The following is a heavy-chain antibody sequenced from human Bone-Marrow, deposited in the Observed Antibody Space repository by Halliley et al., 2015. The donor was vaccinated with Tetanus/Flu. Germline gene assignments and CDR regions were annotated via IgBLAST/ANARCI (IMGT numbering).Heavy chain of an antibody. CDR1: GGSISSGDYY. J-gene: IGHJ5*02. Sequence: TLSLTCSVSGGSISSGDYYWTWIRQFPGKGLEWIAYIYYTGITYYNPSLRSRVSLSIDTSKNSFSMRLSSVTVADTAVYYCARAGSGSWQDFNWFGPWGPGTLVTVSS. D-gene: IGHD3-10*01. CDR2: IYYTGIT. V-gene: IGHV4-31*03. CDR3: ARAGSGSWQDFNWFGP.